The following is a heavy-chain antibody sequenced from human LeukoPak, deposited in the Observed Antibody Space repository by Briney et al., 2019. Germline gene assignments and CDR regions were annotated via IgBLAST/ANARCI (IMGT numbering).Heavy chain of an antibody. Sequence: GGSLRLSCAASGFTFSTYAMSWVRQAPGKGLEWVSAISGSGDGTYYVDSVKGRFTISRDNAKNSLYLQMNSLRAEDTAVYYCASLYYYDSSGYYYWGQGTLVTVSS. J-gene: IGHJ4*02. D-gene: IGHD3-22*01. V-gene: IGHV3-23*01. CDR1: GFTFSTYA. CDR3: ASLYYYDSSGYYY. CDR2: ISGSGDGT.